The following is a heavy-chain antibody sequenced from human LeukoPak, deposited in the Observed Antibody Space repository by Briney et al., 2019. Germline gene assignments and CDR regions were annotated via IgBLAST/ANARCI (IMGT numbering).Heavy chain of an antibody. CDR2: ISSSSSTI. V-gene: IGHV3-48*01. Sequence: GGSLRLSCAASGFTFSSYSMNWVRQAPGKGLEWVSYISSSSSTIYYADSVKGRFTISRDNAKNSLYLQMNSLRAEDTAVYYCARDRRWSGYYIFDYWSQGTLVTVSS. CDR1: GFTFSSYS. CDR3: ARDRRWSGYYIFDY. D-gene: IGHD3-3*01. J-gene: IGHJ4*02.